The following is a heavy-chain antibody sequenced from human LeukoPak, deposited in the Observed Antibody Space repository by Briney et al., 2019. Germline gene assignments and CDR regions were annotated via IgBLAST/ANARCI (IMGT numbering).Heavy chain of an antibody. CDR2: IFPSGSA. D-gene: IGHD1-14*01. CDR3: ARRNHYFYYMDV. J-gene: IGHJ6*03. CDR1: GGSISSYY. Sequence: PSETLSLTCTVSGGSISSYYWSWIRQSPVKGLEWLGYIFPSGSAFYNPSLESRVTISLDTSENQISLRLSSVTAADTAVYYCARRNHYFYYMDVWGKGTTVTVSS. V-gene: IGHV4-4*09.